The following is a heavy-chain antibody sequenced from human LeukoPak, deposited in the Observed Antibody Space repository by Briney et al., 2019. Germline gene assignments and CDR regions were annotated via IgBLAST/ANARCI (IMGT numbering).Heavy chain of an antibody. V-gene: IGHV3-48*03. Sequence: PGRSLRLSCAASGFTFSSYEMNWVRQAPGKGLEWVSYISSSGSTIYYADSVKGRFTISRDNAKNSLYLQMNSLRAEDTAVYYCARAELLYRQYYYYGMDVWGKGTTVTVSS. CDR1: GFTFSSYE. CDR3: ARAELLYRQYYYYGMDV. J-gene: IGHJ6*04. D-gene: IGHD3-10*01. CDR2: ISSSGSTI.